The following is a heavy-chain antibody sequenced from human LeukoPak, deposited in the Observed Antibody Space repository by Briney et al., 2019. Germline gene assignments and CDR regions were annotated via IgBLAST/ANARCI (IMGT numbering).Heavy chain of an antibody. CDR3: ARVGSGSFDY. Sequence: SDTLSLTCTVSGGSISTYYWSWIRQPPGKGLEWIGYIYYSGNTNCNPSLKSRVTISIDTSKNQFSLKLTSVTAADTAVYYCARVGSGSFDYWGQGTLVTVSS. D-gene: IGHD3-10*01. J-gene: IGHJ4*02. V-gene: IGHV4-59*01. CDR2: IYYSGNT. CDR1: GGSISTYY.